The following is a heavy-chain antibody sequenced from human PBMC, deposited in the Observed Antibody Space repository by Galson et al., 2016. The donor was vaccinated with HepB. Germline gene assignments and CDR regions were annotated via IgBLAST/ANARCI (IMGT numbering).Heavy chain of an antibody. CDR3: AKIGSEYGMDV. CDR2: IWYDGSNK. D-gene: IGHD3-10*01. CDR1: GFTFSSYG. Sequence: SLRLSCAASGFTFSSYGMHWVRQAPGKGLDWVAVIWYDGSNKYSADSVKGRFTISRDNSKNTLYLQMNSLRAEDTAVYYCAKIGSEYGMDVWGKGTTVTVSS. V-gene: IGHV3-33*06. J-gene: IGHJ6*04.